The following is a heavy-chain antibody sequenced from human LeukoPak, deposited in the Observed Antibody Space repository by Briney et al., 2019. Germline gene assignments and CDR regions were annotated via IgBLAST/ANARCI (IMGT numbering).Heavy chain of an antibody. CDR1: GFTFRSYG. CDR2: IRYDGSNK. V-gene: IGHV3-30*02. D-gene: IGHD1-14*01. J-gene: IGHJ6*03. CDR3: AKSRPEPYYYYYMDV. Sequence: GGSLRLSCAASGFTFRSYGIHWVRQAPGKGLEWVAFIRYDGSNKYYADSVKGRFTISRDNSKNTLYLQMNSLRAEDTAVYYCAKSRPEPYYYYYMDVWGKGTTVTVSS.